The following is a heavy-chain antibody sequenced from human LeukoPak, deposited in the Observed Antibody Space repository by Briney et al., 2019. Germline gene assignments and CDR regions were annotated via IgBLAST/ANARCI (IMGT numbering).Heavy chain of an antibody. J-gene: IGHJ4*02. CDR2: INHSGST. Sequence: LETLSLTCAVFGGSFSGYYWSWIRQPPGKGLEWIGEINHSGSTNYNPSLKSRVTISVDTSKNQFSLKLSSVTAADTAVYYCTRGDWAPRFFYWGQGTLVTVSS. CDR3: TRGDWAPRFFY. D-gene: IGHD3-9*01. CDR1: GGSFSGYY. V-gene: IGHV4-34*01.